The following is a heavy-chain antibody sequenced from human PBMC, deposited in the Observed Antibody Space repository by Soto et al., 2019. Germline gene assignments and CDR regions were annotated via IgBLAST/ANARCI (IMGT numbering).Heavy chain of an antibody. CDR1: GDSLSSSSQY. V-gene: IGHV4-39*01. CDR3: ARHWIAGSSIP. CDR2: IHYSGTS. D-gene: IGHD2-21*01. J-gene: IGHJ5*02. Sequence: LSLPCSVSGDSLSSSSQYWGWIRQPPGKGLEWIGSIHYSGTSYYNPSLKSRVTIFVDTSKNQLSLKLSSVTAADTAVYYCARHWIAGSSIPWGQGTLVTVSS.